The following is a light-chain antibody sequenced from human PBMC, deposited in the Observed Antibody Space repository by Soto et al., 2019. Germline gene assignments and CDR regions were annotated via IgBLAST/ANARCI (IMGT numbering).Light chain of an antibody. CDR3: QQYAGYPRT. CDR1: QSISGW. Sequence: DVQMTQSPSTLSASVGDRVTITCRASQSISGWLAWYQQRPGTAPKLMIYKASTLETGVPSRFSGSGSGTEFTLTINNLQPDDFATYYCQQYAGYPRTFGQGTKVEIK. V-gene: IGKV1-5*03. CDR2: KAS. J-gene: IGKJ1*01.